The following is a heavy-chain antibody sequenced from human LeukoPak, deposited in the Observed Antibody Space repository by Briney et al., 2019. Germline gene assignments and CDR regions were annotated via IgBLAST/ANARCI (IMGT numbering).Heavy chain of an antibody. CDR2: ISYDANIGSNK. Sequence: GGSLRLSCAASGFTFSRHAMHWVRQAPGKGLEWVALISYDANIGSNKYYADSVKGRFTISRDNSKNTLYLQMNSLRAEDTAVYYCAKSQSGSCSGGSCSCDYWGQGTLVTVSS. CDR3: AKSQSGSCSGGSCSCDY. D-gene: IGHD2-15*01. CDR1: GFTFSRHA. J-gene: IGHJ4*02. V-gene: IGHV3-30-3*02.